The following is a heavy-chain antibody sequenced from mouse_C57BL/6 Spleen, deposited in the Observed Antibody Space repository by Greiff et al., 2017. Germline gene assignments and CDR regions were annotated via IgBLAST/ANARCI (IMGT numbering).Heavy chain of an antibody. CDR1: GYTFTDYN. CDR3: ARGSSGYPLDY. CDR2: INPNNGGT. V-gene: IGHV1-18*01. D-gene: IGHD3-2*02. Sequence: VQLQQSGPELVKPGASVKIPCKASGYTFTDYNMDWVKQSHGKSLEWIGDINPNNGGTIYNQKFKGKATLTVDKSSSTAYMELRSLTSEDTAVYYCARGSSGYPLDYWGKGTTLTVSS. J-gene: IGHJ2*01.